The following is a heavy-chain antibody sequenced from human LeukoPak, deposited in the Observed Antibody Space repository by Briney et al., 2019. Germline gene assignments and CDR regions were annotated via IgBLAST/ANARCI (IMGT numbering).Heavy chain of an antibody. V-gene: IGHV1-3*01. CDR2: INAGNGNT. CDR3: ARDGYNSGGIDY. CDR1: GYTFTSYA. Sequence: ASVKVSCKASGYTFTSYAMHWVRQAPGQRLEWMGWINAGNGNTKYLQKFQGRVTITRDTSASTAYMELSSLRSEDTAVYYCARDGYNSGGIDYWGQGTLVTVSS. D-gene: IGHD5-24*01. J-gene: IGHJ4*02.